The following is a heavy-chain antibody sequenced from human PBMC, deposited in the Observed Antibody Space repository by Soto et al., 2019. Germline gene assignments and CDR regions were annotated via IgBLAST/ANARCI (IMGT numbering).Heavy chain of an antibody. CDR2: IYSGGTT. J-gene: IGHJ6*02. Sequence: PGGSLRLSCAASDLIVSSNYMSWVRQAPGKGLEWVAVIYSGGTTYYADSVKGRFTISRDNSKNTLYLQMNSLRAEDKAVYHCARNVAGGVGVVIDHDYGMDAWGQGTTVTVSS. CDR1: DLIVSSNY. V-gene: IGHV3-66*01. D-gene: IGHD3-3*01. CDR3: ARNVAGGVGVVIDHDYGMDA.